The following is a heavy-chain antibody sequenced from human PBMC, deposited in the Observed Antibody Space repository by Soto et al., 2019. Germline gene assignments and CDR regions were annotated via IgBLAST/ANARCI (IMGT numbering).Heavy chain of an antibody. J-gene: IGHJ4*02. V-gene: IGHV3-23*01. CDR1: GFTFSSYA. CDR2: ISGSGGST. Sequence: GGSLRLSCAASGFTFSSYAMSWVRQAPVKGLEWVSAISGSGGSTYYADSVKGRFTISRDNSKNTLYLQMNSLRAEDTAVYYYAKGRFRPRDRIDYWGQAPLFTVSS. CDR3: AKGRFRPRDRIDY. D-gene: IGHD1-20*01.